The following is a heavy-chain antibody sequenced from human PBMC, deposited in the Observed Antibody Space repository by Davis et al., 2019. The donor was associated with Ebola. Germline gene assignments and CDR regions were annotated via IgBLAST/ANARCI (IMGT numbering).Heavy chain of an antibody. J-gene: IGHJ6*03. D-gene: IGHD3-3*02. Sequence: MPSETLSPACPVSGASLASVYWTCTRQLPGKRLDWIGYIYYTGSTTYNPSLKSRVTMSVDTSKNQFSLRLSSVTAADTALYYCARVTISIFGVYSYYHMDVWGKGTAVTVSS. V-gene: IGHV4-59*01. CDR3: ARVTISIFGVYSYYHMDV. CDR2: IYYTGST. CDR1: GASLASVY.